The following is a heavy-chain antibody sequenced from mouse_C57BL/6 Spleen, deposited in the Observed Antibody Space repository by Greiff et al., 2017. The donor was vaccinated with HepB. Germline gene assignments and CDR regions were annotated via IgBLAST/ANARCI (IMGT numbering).Heavy chain of an antibody. D-gene: IGHD1-1*01. CDR3: ARDRYYGSFDY. CDR2: INYDGSST. J-gene: IGHJ2*01. CDR1: GFTFSDYY. V-gene: IGHV5-16*01. Sequence: EVKLMESEGGLVQPGSSMKLSCTASGFTFSDYYMAWVRQVPEKGLEWVANINYDGSSTYYLDSLKSRFIISRDNAKNILYLQMSSLKSEDTATYYCARDRYYGSFDYWGQGTTLTVSS.